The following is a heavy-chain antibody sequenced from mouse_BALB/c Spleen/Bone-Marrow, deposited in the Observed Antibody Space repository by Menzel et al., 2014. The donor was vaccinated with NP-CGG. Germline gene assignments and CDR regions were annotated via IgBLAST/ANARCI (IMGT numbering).Heavy chain of an antibody. CDR2: ISYSGST. V-gene: IGHV3-8*02. J-gene: IGHJ4*01. CDR1: GDSITSGY. Sequence: EVQLVESGPSLVRPSQTLSLPCSVTGDSITSGYWNWIRKFPGNKLEYMGYISYSGSTYYNPSLKSRISITRDSSKNQYYLQLNSVTTEDTATYYCARFRTTGAMDYWGQGTSVTVSS. CDR3: ARFRTTGAMDY.